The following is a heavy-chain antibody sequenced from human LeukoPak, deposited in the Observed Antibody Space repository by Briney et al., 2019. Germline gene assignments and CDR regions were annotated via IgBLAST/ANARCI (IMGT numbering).Heavy chain of an antibody. D-gene: IGHD6-19*01. CDR3: AREVEEYSSGWYPGNYYGMDV. J-gene: IGHJ6*02. V-gene: IGHV3-23*01. CDR2: ISGSGGST. CDR1: GFTFSSYA. Sequence: GGSLRLSCAASGFTFSSYAMTWVRQAPGKGLEWVSAISGSGGSTYYADSVKGRFTISRDNSKNTLYLQMNSLRAEDTAVYYCAREVEEYSSGWYPGNYYGMDVWGQGTTVTVSS.